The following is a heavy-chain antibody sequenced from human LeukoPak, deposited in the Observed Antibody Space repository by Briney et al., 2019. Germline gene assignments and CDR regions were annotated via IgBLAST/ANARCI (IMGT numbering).Heavy chain of an antibody. CDR3: AKGAYYDFWSGYLYYFDY. CDR2: IKSKTDGGTT. D-gene: IGHD3-3*01. CDR1: GFTFSNAW. J-gene: IGHJ4*02. V-gene: IGHV3-15*01. Sequence: GGSLRLSCAASGFTFSNAWMSWVRQAPGKGLEWVGRIKSKTDGGTTDYAAPVKGRFTISRDDSKNTLYLQMNSLRAEDTAVYYCAKGAYYDFWSGYLYYFDYWGQGTLVTVSS.